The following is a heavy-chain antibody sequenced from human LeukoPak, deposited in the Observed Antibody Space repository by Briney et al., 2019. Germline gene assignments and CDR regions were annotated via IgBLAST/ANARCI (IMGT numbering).Heavy chain of an antibody. Sequence: PGGSLRLSCGASGFTFSSYAMHWVRQAPGKGQEWVAVISYDRSNKYYADSVKGRFTISRDNSKNTLYLQMNSLRAEETAVYYCAREEVVVVPAAMAYYYYGMDVWGRGSKVTVSS. D-gene: IGHD2-2*01. CDR1: GFTFSSYA. V-gene: IGHV3-30*04. CDR2: ISYDRSNK. CDR3: AREEVVVVPAAMAYYYYGMDV. J-gene: IGHJ6*02.